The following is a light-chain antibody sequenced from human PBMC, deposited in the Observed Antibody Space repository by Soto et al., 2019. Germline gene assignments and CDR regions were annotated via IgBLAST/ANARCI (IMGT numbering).Light chain of an antibody. CDR2: END. V-gene: IGLV1-51*02. CDR1: SSNIGRNY. Sequence: QSVLTQPPSVSAAPGEKVTIPCSGTSSNIGRNYVSWYQQLPGSAPKLLIYENDRRPSGIPDRFSGSKSGTAATLDITGLQTGDEADYYCRAWDRGLKAGVFGGGTKLTVL. J-gene: IGLJ3*02. CDR3: RAWDRGLKAGV.